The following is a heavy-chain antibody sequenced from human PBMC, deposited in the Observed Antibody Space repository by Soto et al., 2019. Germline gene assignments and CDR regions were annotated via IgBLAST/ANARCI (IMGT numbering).Heavy chain of an antibody. J-gene: IGHJ4*02. D-gene: IGHD6-19*01. Sequence: ASVKVSCKASGYTFTCYYMHWVRQAPGQGLEWMGWINPNSGGTNYAQKFQGWVTMTRDTSISTAYMELSRLRSDDTAVYYCARSGYSSGWYFDYWGQGTLVTVSS. CDR2: INPNSGGT. V-gene: IGHV1-2*04. CDR1: GYTFTCYY. CDR3: ARSGYSSGWYFDY.